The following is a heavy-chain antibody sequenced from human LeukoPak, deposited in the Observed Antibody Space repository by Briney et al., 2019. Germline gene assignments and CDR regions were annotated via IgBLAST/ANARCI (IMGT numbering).Heavy chain of an antibody. CDR1: GFTFSSYW. Sequence: PGGSLRLSCAASGFTFSSYWMHWVRQAPGKGLVWVSRINTDGTSTKYADSVKGRFTISRDNARNTVYLQMNSLRAEDTAVYYCARARYSYTGIVDYWGQGTLVTVSS. CDR3: ARARYSYTGIVDY. V-gene: IGHV3-74*01. J-gene: IGHJ4*02. D-gene: IGHD5-18*01. CDR2: INTDGTST.